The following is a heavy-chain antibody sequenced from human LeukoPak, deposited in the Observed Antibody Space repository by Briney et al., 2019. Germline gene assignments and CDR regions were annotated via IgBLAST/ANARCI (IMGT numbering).Heavy chain of an antibody. V-gene: IGHV4-59*01. CDR1: GGSISSYY. J-gene: IGHJ5*02. CDR2: IYYSGST. CDR3: ARDNSSVGLLLFDP. D-gene: IGHD6-19*01. Sequence: PSETLSLTCTVSGGSISSYYWSWIRQPSGKGLEWIGSIYYSGSTNYNPSLKSRVTISVDTSKNQFSLKLSSVTAADTAVYYCARDNSSVGLLLFDPWGQGTLVTVSS.